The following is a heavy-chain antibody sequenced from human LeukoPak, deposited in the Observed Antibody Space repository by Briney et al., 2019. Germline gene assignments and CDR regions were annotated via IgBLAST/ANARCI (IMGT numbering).Heavy chain of an antibody. CDR3: AKVPISTYCGGDCYDNYFDY. CDR1: GFTFSSYA. V-gene: IGHV3-23*01. Sequence: GGSLRLSCAASGFTFSSYAMSWVRQAPGKGLEWVSAISGRGGSTYYADSVKGRFTISRDNSKNTLYLQMNSLRAEDTAVYYCAKVPISTYCGGDCYDNYFDYWGQGTLVTVSS. D-gene: IGHD2-21*02. CDR2: ISGRGGST. J-gene: IGHJ4*02.